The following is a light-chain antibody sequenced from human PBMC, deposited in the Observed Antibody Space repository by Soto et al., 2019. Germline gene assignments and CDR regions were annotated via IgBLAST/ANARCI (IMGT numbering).Light chain of an antibody. CDR1: QGISSY. Sequence: DIQLTQSPSFLSASVGDRVTITCRASQGISSYLAWYQQKPGKAPKFLIYAASTLQSGVPSRFSGSGSGTEFTLTIISLQPEDFATYYCQRLNNYPITFGQGTRLEIK. J-gene: IGKJ5*01. CDR2: AAS. CDR3: QRLNNYPIT. V-gene: IGKV1-9*01.